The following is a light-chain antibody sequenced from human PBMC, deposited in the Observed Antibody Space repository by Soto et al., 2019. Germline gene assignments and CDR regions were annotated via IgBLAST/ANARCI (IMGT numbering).Light chain of an antibody. CDR3: RQYGSSPLT. J-gene: IGKJ4*01. Sequence: EILFTQSPGTLSLSPGERATLSCMASQSVSSYLAWYQQKPGQAPRLLIYGASSRATGIPDRFSGSGSGTDFTLTISRLEPEDFAVYYCRQYGSSPLTFGGGTKVDIK. V-gene: IGKV3-20*01. CDR2: GAS. CDR1: QSVSSY.